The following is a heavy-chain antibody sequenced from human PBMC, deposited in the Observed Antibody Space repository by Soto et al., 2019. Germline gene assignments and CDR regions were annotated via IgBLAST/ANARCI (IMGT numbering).Heavy chain of an antibody. Sequence: SETLSLTCTVSGGSISSHYWSWIRQPPGKGLEWIGYIYYNVNTNYNPSLKSRVTISVDTSKNQFSLKLSSVTAADTAVYYCGILHGYCISSSCHGHYAMDLWGKGTTVTVSS. D-gene: IGHD2-2*01. J-gene: IGHJ6*04. CDR1: GGSISSHY. CDR3: GILHGYCISSSCHGHYAMDL. CDR2: IYYNVNT. V-gene: IGHV4-59*08.